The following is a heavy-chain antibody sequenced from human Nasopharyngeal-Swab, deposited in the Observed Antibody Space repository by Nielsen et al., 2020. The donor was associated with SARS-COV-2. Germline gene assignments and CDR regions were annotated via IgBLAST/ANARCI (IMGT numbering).Heavy chain of an antibody. J-gene: IGHJ5*02. CDR2: IHIDGSST. Sequence: GGSLRLSCTASGFTFSSYWMHWVRQAPGKGLVWVSRIHIDGSSTSYGDPVKGRFTISRDDAKNTLYLQMNSLRTEDTAVYYCARGLLLRAAAGDKTNWFDPWGQGTLVTVSS. CDR3: ARGLLLRAAAGDKTNWFDP. V-gene: IGHV3-74*01. CDR1: GFTFSSYW. D-gene: IGHD6-13*01.